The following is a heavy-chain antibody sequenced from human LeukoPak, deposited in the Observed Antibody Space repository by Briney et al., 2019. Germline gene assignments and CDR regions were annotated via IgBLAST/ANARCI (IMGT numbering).Heavy chain of an antibody. CDR1: GGSIGSGGYY. CDR3: ARRDGYKQFDF. D-gene: IGHD5-24*01. J-gene: IGHJ4*02. V-gene: IGHV4-31*11. Sequence: SETLSLTCAVSGGSIGSGGYYWSWIRQHPGRGLEWIGYIYYSGSIYYNPSLKSRVSISMDMSKNQFSLNLRSVTAADTAMYSCARRDGYKQFDFWGQGTLVTVSS. CDR2: IYYSGSI.